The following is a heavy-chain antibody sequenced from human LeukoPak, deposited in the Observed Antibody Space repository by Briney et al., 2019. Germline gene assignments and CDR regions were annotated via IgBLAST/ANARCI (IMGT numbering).Heavy chain of an antibody. D-gene: IGHD1-26*01. CDR3: ARDNSVGDYAWWFDP. CDR1: GYTFTTHY. Sequence: ASVKVSCKASGYTFTTHYMHWVRQAPGQGLEWMGLINPSGTTTNYAQKFRGRVTMTRDLSTSTDYMELSSLRSDVTAVYFCARDNSVGDYAWWFDPWGQGTLVTVSS. J-gene: IGHJ5*02. CDR2: INPSGTTT. V-gene: IGHV1-46*01.